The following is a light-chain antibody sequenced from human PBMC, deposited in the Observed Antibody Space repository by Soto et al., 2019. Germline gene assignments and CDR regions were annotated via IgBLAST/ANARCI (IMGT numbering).Light chain of an antibody. V-gene: IGKV1-5*01. CDR3: QHYNSYSEA. Sequence: DVKMTQSASTLSAYVGDRVTITCRASQSISSWLAWYQQKPGKAPNLLIYAASTLQSGVASRFSGSGSGTEFTLTISSLQPDDFATYYCQHYNSYSEAFGQGT. CDR2: AAS. J-gene: IGKJ1*01. CDR1: QSISSW.